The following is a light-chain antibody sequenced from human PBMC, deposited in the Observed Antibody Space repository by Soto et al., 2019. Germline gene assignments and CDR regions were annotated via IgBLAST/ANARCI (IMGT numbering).Light chain of an antibody. CDR3: CSYGGSRAV. V-gene: IGLV2-23*02. CDR1: SSDVGSHNL. J-gene: IGLJ7*01. CDR2: EVT. Sequence: QSALTQPASVSGSPGPSITISFTGTSSDVGSHNLVSWYQQHPRQAPKLMIYEVTKRPLGVSTRFSASKSGNTASLTISVLQAEDEADYYCCSYGGSRAVFGGGTQLTVL.